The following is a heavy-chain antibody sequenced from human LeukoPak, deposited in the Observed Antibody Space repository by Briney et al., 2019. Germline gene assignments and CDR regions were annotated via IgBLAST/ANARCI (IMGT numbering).Heavy chain of an antibody. CDR2: SRNKVKSYTT. Sequence: GGSLRLSCAVSGFTFSDHFLDCLRQAPGKGLEWVGRSRNKVKSYTTEYAASVKGRFTISRDDSKNSLYLQMNSLKTEDTAVYYCVRVGSVAGSDYLDYWGQGTLVTVSS. J-gene: IGHJ4*02. CDR1: GFTFSDHF. D-gene: IGHD6-19*01. V-gene: IGHV3-72*01. CDR3: VRVGSVAGSDYLDY.